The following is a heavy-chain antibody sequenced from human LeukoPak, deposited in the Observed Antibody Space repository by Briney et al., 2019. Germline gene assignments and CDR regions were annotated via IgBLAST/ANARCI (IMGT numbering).Heavy chain of an antibody. V-gene: IGHV3-48*02. CDR1: GFPLNSHH. CDR2: ISSGGDAI. Sequence: GGSLRLSCAASGFPLNSHHMNWVRQAPGQGLEWVSYISSGGDAIYYADSVKGRFTISRDFAKNSLYLHMNSLRDEDTAVYYCARDRPNWGIDFWGQGTLVTVSS. D-gene: IGHD7-27*01. CDR3: ARDRPNWGIDF. J-gene: IGHJ4*02.